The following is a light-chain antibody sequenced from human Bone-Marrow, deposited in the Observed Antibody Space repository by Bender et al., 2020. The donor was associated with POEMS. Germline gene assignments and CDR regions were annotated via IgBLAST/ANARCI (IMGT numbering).Light chain of an antibody. CDR3: NSYSTTYAGV. Sequence: QSALTQPASVSGSPGQSITISCTGTASDVGAYNYVSWYQQHPGKAPKLVIYDVTYRPSGVSDRFSGSKSGNTASLTISGLQADDEADYYCNSYSTTYAGVFGGGTKVTVL. CDR2: DVT. CDR1: ASDVGAYNY. J-gene: IGLJ3*02. V-gene: IGLV2-14*03.